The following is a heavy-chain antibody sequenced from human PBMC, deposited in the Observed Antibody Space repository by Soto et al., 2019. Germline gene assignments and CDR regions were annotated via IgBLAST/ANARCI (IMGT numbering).Heavy chain of an antibody. Sequence: GGSLRLSCAASGFTFSSYGMHWVRRAPGKGLEWVAVISYDGSNKYYADSAKGRFTISRDNSKNTLYLQMNSLRAEDTAVYYCAKDGHSGSYSFYFDYWGQGTLVTVSS. CDR3: AKDGHSGSYSFYFDY. CDR1: GFTFSSYG. CDR2: ISYDGSNK. D-gene: IGHD1-26*01. V-gene: IGHV3-30*18. J-gene: IGHJ4*02.